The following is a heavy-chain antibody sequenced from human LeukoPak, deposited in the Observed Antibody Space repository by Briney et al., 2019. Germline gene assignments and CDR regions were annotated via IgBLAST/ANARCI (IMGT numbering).Heavy chain of an antibody. J-gene: IGHJ4*02. D-gene: IGHD2-2*01. Sequence: SETLSLTCAVYGGSFSGYYWSWIRQPPGKGLEWLGEISHSGSTNYNPSLKSRVTISVDTSKDQFSLKLSSVTAADTAVYFCARGPNCSSTSCYQAFDYWGQGTLVTVSS. CDR1: GGSFSGYY. CDR2: ISHSGST. V-gene: IGHV4-34*01. CDR3: ARGPNCSSTSCYQAFDY.